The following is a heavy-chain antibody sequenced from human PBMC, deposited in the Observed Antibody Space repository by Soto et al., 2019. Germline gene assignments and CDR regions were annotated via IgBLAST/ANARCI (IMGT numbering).Heavy chain of an antibody. D-gene: IGHD3-10*01. Sequence: QVQLVQSGAEVKKPGSSVKVSCKASGGTFSSYAISWVRQAPVQGLEWMGGIIPIFGTANYAQKFQGRVTITADESTSTGYRELSSLRSEYTAVYYCATGVTMVRGVIRYGMDVWGQGPTVTVSS. CDR3: ATGVTMVRGVIRYGMDV. J-gene: IGHJ6*02. V-gene: IGHV1-69*01. CDR2: IIPIFGTA. CDR1: GGTFSSYA.